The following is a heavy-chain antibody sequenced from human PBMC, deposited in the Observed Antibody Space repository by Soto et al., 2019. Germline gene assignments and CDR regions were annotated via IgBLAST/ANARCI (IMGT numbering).Heavy chain of an antibody. V-gene: IGHV4-4*07. Sequence: SETLSLTCIVSGGSISEKYWNWVRQPPGKGLEWIGLIFANGRTDYNPSLKSRVTMSVDASKNQFSLRLTSMTAAATAVYYCVASLAASGLNWLDPWGRGTLVTVSS. CDR3: VASLAASGLNWLDP. CDR1: GGSISEKY. CDR2: IFANGRT. J-gene: IGHJ5*02. D-gene: IGHD6-13*01.